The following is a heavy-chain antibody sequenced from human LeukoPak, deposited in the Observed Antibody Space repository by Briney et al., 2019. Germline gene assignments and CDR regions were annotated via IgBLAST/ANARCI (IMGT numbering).Heavy chain of an antibody. J-gene: IGHJ4*01. Sequence: GGSLRLACAVSGFTFTDYWMNWVRQAPGKGLEWMASIRQDGGEKSYVDSVKGRFTISRDNTKNSLYLQMSSLWAEDTAVYYCARDGTAPGLYFDLWGRGTLVTVSS. CDR2: IRQDGGEK. V-gene: IGHV3-7*01. CDR1: GFTFTDYW. D-gene: IGHD6-13*01. CDR3: ARDGTAPGLYFDL.